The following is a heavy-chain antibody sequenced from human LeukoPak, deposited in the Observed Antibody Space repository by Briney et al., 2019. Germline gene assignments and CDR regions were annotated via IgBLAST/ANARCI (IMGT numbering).Heavy chain of an antibody. Sequence: PSETLSLTCTVSGGSISSYYWSWIRQPPGKGLEWIGSIYYSGSTYYNPSLKSRVTISVDTSKNQFSLKLSSVTAADTAVYYCARMIDWDYYYMDVWGKGTTVTISS. V-gene: IGHV4-59*12. CDR1: GGSISSYY. CDR2: IYYSGST. J-gene: IGHJ6*03. CDR3: ARMIDWDYYYMDV. D-gene: IGHD3-22*01.